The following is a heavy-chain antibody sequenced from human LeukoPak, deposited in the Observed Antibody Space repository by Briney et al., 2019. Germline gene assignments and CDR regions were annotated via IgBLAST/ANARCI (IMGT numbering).Heavy chain of an antibody. CDR1: GYTFTGYY. V-gene: IGHV1-2*02. Sequence: ASVKVSCKASGYTFTGYYMHWVRQAPGQGLEWMGWINPNSGGTNYAQKFQGRVTMTRDTSISTAYMELSRLRSDDTAVYYCARGRRELAYYYYYMDVWGKGTTVTVSS. CDR2: INPNSGGT. CDR3: ARGRRELAYYYYYMDV. D-gene: IGHD1-26*01. J-gene: IGHJ6*03.